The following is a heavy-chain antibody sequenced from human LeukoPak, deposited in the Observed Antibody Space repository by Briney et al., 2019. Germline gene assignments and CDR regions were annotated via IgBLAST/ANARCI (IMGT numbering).Heavy chain of an antibody. CDR3: AAEFLSFDAFDI. V-gene: IGHV4-39*07. J-gene: IGHJ3*02. CDR2: IYYSGST. D-gene: IGHD3-10*01. CDR1: GGSISSSSYY. Sequence: SETLSLTCTVSGGSISSSSYYWGWIRQPPGKGLEWIGSIYYSGSTYYNPSLKSRVTISVDTSKNQFSLKLSSVTAADTAVYYCAAEFLSFDAFDIWGQGTMVTVSS.